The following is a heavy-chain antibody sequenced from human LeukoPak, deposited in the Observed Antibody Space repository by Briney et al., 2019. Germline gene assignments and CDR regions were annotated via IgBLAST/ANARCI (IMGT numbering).Heavy chain of an antibody. Sequence: PGRSLRLSCAASGFTFSSYAMHWVRQAPGKGLEWVAVISYDGSNKYYADSVKGRFTISRDNSKNTLYPQMNSLRAEDTAVYYCARGIAVAGPFDYWGQGTLVTVSS. CDR2: ISYDGSNK. D-gene: IGHD6-19*01. CDR1: GFTFSSYA. J-gene: IGHJ4*02. CDR3: ARGIAVAGPFDY. V-gene: IGHV3-30-3*01.